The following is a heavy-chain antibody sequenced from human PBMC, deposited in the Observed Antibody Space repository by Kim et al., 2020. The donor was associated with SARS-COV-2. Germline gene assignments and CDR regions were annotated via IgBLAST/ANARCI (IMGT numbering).Heavy chain of an antibody. Sequence: GGSLRLSCAASGFTFSSYGMHWVRQAPGKGLEWVAVISYDGSNKYYADSVKGRFTISRDNSKNTLYPQMNSLRAEDTAVYYCAKEKANYYYYYGMDVWG. J-gene: IGHJ6*02. CDR1: GFTFSSYG. CDR2: ISYDGSNK. CDR3: AKEKANYYYYYGMDV. V-gene: IGHV3-30*18.